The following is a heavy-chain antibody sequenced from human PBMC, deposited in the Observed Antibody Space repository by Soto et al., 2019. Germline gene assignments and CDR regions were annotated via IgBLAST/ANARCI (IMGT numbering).Heavy chain of an antibody. V-gene: IGHV4-34*01. CDR2: INHSGST. D-gene: IGHD4-17*01. CDR3: ATTHPLYYGDYIWFDP. CDR1: GGSFSGYY. J-gene: IGHJ5*02. Sequence: SXTLSLTCAVYGGSFSGYYWSWIRQPPVNGLEWIGEINHSGSTNYNPSLKSRVTISVDTSKYQFSLKLSSVTAADTAVYYCATTHPLYYGDYIWFDPWGQGTLVTVSS.